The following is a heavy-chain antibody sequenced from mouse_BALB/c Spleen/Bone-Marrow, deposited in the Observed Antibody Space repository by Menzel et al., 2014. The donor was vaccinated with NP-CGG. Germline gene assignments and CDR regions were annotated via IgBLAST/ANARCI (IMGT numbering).Heavy chain of an antibody. CDR1: GFTFSSYY. D-gene: IGHD2-4*01. Sequence: EVMLVESGGGLVKLGGSLKLSCAASGFTFSSYYMSWVRQTPEKRLELVAAINSNGGSTYYPDTVKGRFTISRDNAKNTLYLQMSSLKTEDTALYSCARQPLYDYECWFAYWGQGTLVTVSA. CDR3: ARQPLYDYECWFAY. CDR2: INSNGGST. V-gene: IGHV5-6-2*01. J-gene: IGHJ3*01.